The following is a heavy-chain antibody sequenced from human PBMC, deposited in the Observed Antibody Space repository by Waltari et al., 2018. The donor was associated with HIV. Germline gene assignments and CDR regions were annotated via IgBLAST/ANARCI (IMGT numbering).Heavy chain of an antibody. CDR3: ARGASSSWHNDY. V-gene: IGHV7-4-1*02. J-gene: IGHJ4*02. Sequence: QVQLVQSGSELKKPGASVKVSCKASGYTFTTYAVNWVRQAPGQGLEWMGWINTKAGTPTYAHGFTGRFVFSVYTSVNTAYLQISSLKAEDTAMYYCARGASSSWHNDYWGQGTLVTVSS. CDR1: GYTFTTYA. CDR2: INTKAGTP. D-gene: IGHD6-13*01.